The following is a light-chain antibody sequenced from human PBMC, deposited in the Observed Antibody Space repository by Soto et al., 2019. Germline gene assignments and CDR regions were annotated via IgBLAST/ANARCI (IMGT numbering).Light chain of an antibody. CDR1: QSVSSN. CDR2: DAS. CDR3: QQYNNWPET. Sequence: EIVMTQSPATLSVSPGERATLSCRSSQSVSSNLAWYHQKVGQAPKLLIYDASTRATGIPARFSGIGSGTEFTLTISSLQSEDFAVYYCQQYNNWPETFGQGTKVEIK. V-gene: IGKV3-15*01. J-gene: IGKJ1*01.